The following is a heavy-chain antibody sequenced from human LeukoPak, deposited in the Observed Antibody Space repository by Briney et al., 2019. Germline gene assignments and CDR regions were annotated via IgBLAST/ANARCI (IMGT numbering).Heavy chain of an antibody. J-gene: IGHJ6*03. CDR1: GGSFSGYY. V-gene: IGHV4-34*01. CDR3: RVVPAAISYYYYYMDV. Sequence: PSETLSLTCAVYGGSFSGYYWSWIRQPPGKGLEWIGEINHSGSTNYNPSLKSRVTISVDTSKNQFSLKLSSVTAADTAVYYCRVVPAAISYYYYYMDVWGKGTTVTVSS. D-gene: IGHD2-2*02. CDR2: INHSGST.